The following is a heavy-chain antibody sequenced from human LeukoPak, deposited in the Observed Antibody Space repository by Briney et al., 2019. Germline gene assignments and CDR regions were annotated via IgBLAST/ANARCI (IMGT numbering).Heavy chain of an antibody. CDR1: GGSFSGYS. Sequence: SETLSLTCAVYGGSFSGYSWSWIRQPPGKGQEWIGEINHSGSTNYNPSLKSRVTISVDTSKKQFSLKLSSVTAADTAVYYCARGRLLMWFDPWGQGTLVTVSS. D-gene: IGHD3-16*01. CDR2: INHSGST. J-gene: IGHJ5*02. CDR3: ARGRLLMWFDP. V-gene: IGHV4-34*01.